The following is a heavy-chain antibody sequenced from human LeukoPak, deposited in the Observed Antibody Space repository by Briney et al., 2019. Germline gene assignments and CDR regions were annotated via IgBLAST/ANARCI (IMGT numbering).Heavy chain of an antibody. CDR3: AILTNGYGYFDY. J-gene: IGHJ4*02. CDR1: GGSFSGYY. V-gene: IGHV4-34*01. D-gene: IGHD5-18*01. Sequence: SETLSLTCAVYGGSFSGYYWSWIRQPPGKGLEWIGEISHSGSTNYNPSPESRVTISVDTSKNQFSLKLTSVTAADTAVYYCAILTNGYGYFDYWGQGTLVTVSS. CDR2: ISHSGST.